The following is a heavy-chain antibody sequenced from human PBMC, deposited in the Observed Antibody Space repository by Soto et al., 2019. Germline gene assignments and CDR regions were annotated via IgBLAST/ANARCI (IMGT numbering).Heavy chain of an antibody. Sequence: EVQLLESGGGLVRPGGSLRLSCAASGFTFSSYAMSWVRQAPGKGLEWVSAISGSGGSTYYADSVKGRFTISRDNSKNTLYLQMNSLRAEDTAVYYCAKYSSSWSREYFDLWGRGTLVTVSP. CDR1: GFTFSSYA. J-gene: IGHJ2*01. CDR2: ISGSGGST. D-gene: IGHD6-13*01. CDR3: AKYSSSWSREYFDL. V-gene: IGHV3-23*01.